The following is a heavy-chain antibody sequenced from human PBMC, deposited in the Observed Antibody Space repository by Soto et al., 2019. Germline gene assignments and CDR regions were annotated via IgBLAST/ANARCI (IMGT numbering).Heavy chain of an antibody. J-gene: IGHJ4*02. CDR3: AKAHVATRGTFDY. CDR1: GFTFSSDA. CDR2: ISGSGGST. V-gene: IGHV3-23*01. Sequence: EVQLLESGGGLVQPGGSLRLSCAASGFTFSSDAMSWVRQAPGKGLEWVSAISGSGGSTYYADSLKGRFTISRDNSKHTLYLQMNSLRAEDTAVYYCAKAHVATRGTFDYWGQGTLVTVSS. D-gene: IGHD5-12*01.